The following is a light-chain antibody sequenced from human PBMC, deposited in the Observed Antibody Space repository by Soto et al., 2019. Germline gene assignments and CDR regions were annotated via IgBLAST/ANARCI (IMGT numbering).Light chain of an antibody. CDR1: SSNIGASYE. J-gene: IGLJ1*01. CDR2: GNT. Sequence: QSVLTQPPSVSGAPGQRVTISCTGSSSNIGASYEVHWYQQLPGRAPKLLIYGNTNRPSGVPDRFSGSRSATSASLAISGLQVQDEADYYCHSCDISLSGFYVFGTGTKLTVL. V-gene: IGLV1-40*01. CDR3: HSCDISLSGFYV.